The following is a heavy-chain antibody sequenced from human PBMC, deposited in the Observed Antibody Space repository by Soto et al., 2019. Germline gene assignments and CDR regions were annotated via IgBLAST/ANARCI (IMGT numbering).Heavy chain of an antibody. J-gene: IGHJ5*02. D-gene: IGHD3-22*01. CDR2: IYWDDDK. CDR1: GFSLSTSGVG. V-gene: IGHV2-5*02. CDR3: ASHRRHYYDSSGYYLNNWFDP. Sequence: ESGPTRVKPTHALALTGAFSGFSLSTSGVGVGWIRQPPGKALERLALIYWDDDKRYSPSLKSRLTITKDTSKNQVVLTMTNMDPVDTATYYCASHRRHYYDSSGYYLNNWFDPWGQGTLVTVSS.